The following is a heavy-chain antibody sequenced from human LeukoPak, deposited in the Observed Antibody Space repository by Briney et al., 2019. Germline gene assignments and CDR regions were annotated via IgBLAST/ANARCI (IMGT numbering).Heavy chain of an antibody. CDR3: AKEGCSGGSCYNWFDP. CDR2: ISYDGSNK. D-gene: IGHD2-15*01. V-gene: IGHV3-30*18. J-gene: IGHJ5*02. Sequence: PGGSLRLSCAASGFTFSSYGMHWVRQAPGKGLEWVAVISYDGSNKYYADSVKGRFTISRDNSKNTLYLQMNSLRAEDTAVYYCAKEGCSGGSCYNWFDPWGQGTLVTVSS. CDR1: GFTFSSYG.